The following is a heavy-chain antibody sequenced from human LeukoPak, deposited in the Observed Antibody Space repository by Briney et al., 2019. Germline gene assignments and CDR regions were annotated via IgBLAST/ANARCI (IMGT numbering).Heavy chain of an antibody. J-gene: IGHJ3*02. Sequence: SETLSLTCTVSGGSISSYYWSWIRQPPGKGLEWIGYIYYSGSTNYNPSLKSRVTISVDTSKNQFSLKLSSVTAADTAVYYCARSISRNDAFDIWGQGTTVTVSS. CDR2: IYYSGST. V-gene: IGHV4-59*12. CDR3: ARSISRNDAFDI. CDR1: GGSISSYY. D-gene: IGHD6-6*01.